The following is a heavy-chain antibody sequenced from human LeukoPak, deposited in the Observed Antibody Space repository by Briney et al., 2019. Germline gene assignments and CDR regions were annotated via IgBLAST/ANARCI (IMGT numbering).Heavy chain of an antibody. CDR2: INSSSSYI. CDR3: VKVAKYYYGSETYYFFEH. V-gene: IGHV3-21*01. Sequence: GGSLRLSCAASGFIFSRYRLNSVRQAPGKGLEWVSSINSSSSYIYYADSVKGRFTIYRDNPKNALSLQMNSQRAEDTPSYYCVKVAKYYYGSETYYFFEHWGEGTPVT. D-gene: IGHD3-10*01. CDR1: GFIFSRYR. J-gene: IGHJ1*01.